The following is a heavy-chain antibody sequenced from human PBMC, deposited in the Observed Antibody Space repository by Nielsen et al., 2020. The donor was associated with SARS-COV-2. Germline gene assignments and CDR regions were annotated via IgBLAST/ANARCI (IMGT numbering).Heavy chain of an antibody. CDR3: ARDRGSYFDY. CDR1: GGSFSGYY. J-gene: IGHJ4*02. V-gene: IGHV4-31*11. CDR2: IYYSGST. Sequence: SETLSLTCAVYGGSFSGYYWSWIRQHPGKGLEWIGYIYYSGSTYYNPSLKSRVTISVDTSKNQFSLKLSSVTAADTAVYYCARDRGSYFDYWGQGTLVTVSS. D-gene: IGHD1-26*01.